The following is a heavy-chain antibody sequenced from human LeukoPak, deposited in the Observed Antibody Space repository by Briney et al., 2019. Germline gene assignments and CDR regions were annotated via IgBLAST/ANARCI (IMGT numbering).Heavy chain of an antibody. CDR3: ARGTYYDSSGPDY. CDR1: GFTFSSYW. J-gene: IGHJ4*02. Sequence: PGGSLRLSCAASGFTFSSYWMHWVRQAPGKGLVWVSRINSDGSSTNYVDSVKGRFTISRDNAKNTLYLQTNSLRAEDTAVYYCARGTYYDSSGPDYWGQGTLVTVSS. CDR2: INSDGSST. V-gene: IGHV3-74*01. D-gene: IGHD3-22*01.